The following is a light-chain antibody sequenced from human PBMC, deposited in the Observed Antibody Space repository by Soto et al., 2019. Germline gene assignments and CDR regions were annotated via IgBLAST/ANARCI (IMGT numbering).Light chain of an antibody. V-gene: IGKV3D-15*01. J-gene: IGKJ4*01. Sequence: EIVMTQSPGTLSLSTGEGSTLSCLASQSVDSNLAWYQQKPGQATRLLISGAYTRPTGIPDRFSGSGSGTEFSLTISSLQSEDFAVYYCQQYDSWHLTFGGGTKVDIK. CDR1: QSVDSN. CDR2: GAY. CDR3: QQYDSWHLT.